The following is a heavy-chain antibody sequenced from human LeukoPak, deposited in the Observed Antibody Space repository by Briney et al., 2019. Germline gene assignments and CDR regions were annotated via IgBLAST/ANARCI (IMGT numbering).Heavy chain of an antibody. V-gene: IGHV4-4*07. CDR1: SRPICSSY. D-gene: IGHD3-22*01. J-gene: IGHJ6*03. CDR3: ARLKFYDSTGYSPGHYMDV. Sequence: SETLSLTCTVSSRPICSSYWSWIRQTAGKGLEWIGRLYPGVGTDYNPSLKSRVTMSVDTSKKQFALKLSAVTAADTAVYYCARLKFYDSTGYSPGHYMDVWGKGTTVTVSS. CDR2: LYPGVGT.